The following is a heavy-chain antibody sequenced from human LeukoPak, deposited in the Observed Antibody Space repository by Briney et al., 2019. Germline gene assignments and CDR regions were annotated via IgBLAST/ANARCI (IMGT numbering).Heavy chain of an antibody. CDR2: IKQDGSEK. Sequence: GGSLRLSCAASGFTVSSYLMSWVRQAPGKRPEWVANIKQDGSEKYYVDSVKGRFTISRDNAKNSLYLQMNSLRAEDTAVYYCARMSHDSSGYHAFDIWGQGTMVTVSS. V-gene: IGHV3-7*03. D-gene: IGHD3-22*01. J-gene: IGHJ3*02. CDR1: GFTVSSYL. CDR3: ARMSHDSSGYHAFDI.